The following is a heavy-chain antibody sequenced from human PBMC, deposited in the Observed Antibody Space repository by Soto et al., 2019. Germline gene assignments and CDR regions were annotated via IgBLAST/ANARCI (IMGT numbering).Heavy chain of an antibody. J-gene: IGHJ6*02. V-gene: IGHV4-34*01. CDR3: AREEVPQWLTKGYNGMDV. D-gene: IGHD6-19*01. Sequence: PSETLSLTCEVYGGPFSGYYWNWLRQSPGKXLEWIGQVNAGGGTNYNPSLKSRVTISEDTSKNQSFLKLRSVTAADTAVYYCAREEVPQWLTKGYNGMDVWGQGTTVTVSS. CDR1: GGPFSGYY. CDR2: VNAGGGT.